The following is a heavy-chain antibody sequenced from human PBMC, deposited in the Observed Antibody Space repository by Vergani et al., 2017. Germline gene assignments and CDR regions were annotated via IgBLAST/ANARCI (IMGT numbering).Heavy chain of an antibody. Sequence: QVQLQESGPGLVKPSQTLSLTCTVSGGSISSGSYYWSWIRQPAGKGLEWIGRIYTSGSTTYNPSLQSRGTISVATSKTQFSLKLSSVTAADTAVYYCARGRNYYDSSGYIDYWGQGTLVTVSS. J-gene: IGHJ4*02. D-gene: IGHD3-22*01. CDR2: IYTSGST. CDR1: GGSISSGSYY. V-gene: IGHV4-61*02. CDR3: ARGRNYYDSSGYIDY.